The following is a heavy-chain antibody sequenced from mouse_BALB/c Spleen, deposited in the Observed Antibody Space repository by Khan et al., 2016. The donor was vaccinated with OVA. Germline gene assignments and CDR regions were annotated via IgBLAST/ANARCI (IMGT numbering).Heavy chain of an antibody. CDR2: FFPNSGES. J-gene: IGHJ3*01. D-gene: IGHD1-2*01. CDR3: VRSSNGSFAF. Sequence: VQLQQSGPEVVKPGASVKISCKASGYTFTDYNMDWLKQRHGKSLEWIGYFFPNSGESGYKQKFKTKATLTVDISTSTAYMDLRSLTSEDSAVYYFVRSSNGSFAFCGQGTLVTVSA. V-gene: IGHV1S29*02. CDR1: GYTFTDYN.